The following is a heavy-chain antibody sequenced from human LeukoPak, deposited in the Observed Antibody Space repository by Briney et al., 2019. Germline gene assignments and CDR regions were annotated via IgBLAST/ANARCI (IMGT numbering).Heavy chain of an antibody. CDR2: IIPIFGTA. V-gene: IGHV1-69*05. J-gene: IGHJ4*02. CDR1: GGTFSSYA. D-gene: IGHD3-22*01. CDR3: ARALPYDRVDY. Sequence: SVKVSCKASGGTFSSYAISWVRQAPGQGLEWMGRIIPIFGTANYAQKFQGKVTITTDEFTSTAYMELSSLRSEDTAVYYCARALPYDRVDYWGQGTLVTVSS.